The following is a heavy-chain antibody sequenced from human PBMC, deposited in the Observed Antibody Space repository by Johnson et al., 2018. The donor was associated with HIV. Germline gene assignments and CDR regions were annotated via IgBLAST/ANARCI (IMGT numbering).Heavy chain of an antibody. CDR2: ISYDGSNK. CDR1: GFTFDDYA. V-gene: IGHV3-30*04. Sequence: QVQLVESGGGLIQPGRSLRLSCAASGFTFDDYAMHWVRQAPGKGLEWVAFISYDGSNKYYADSVKGRFTISRDNSKNTLYLQMNSLRAEDTAVYYCARGYGVVIALLDAFDIWGQGTMVTVSS. J-gene: IGHJ3*02. CDR3: ARGYGVVIALLDAFDI. D-gene: IGHD2-21*01.